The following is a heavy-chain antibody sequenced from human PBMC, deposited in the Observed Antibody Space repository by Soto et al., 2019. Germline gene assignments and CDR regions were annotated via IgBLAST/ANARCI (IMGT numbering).Heavy chain of an antibody. D-gene: IGHD2-21*02. CDR1: GYTFRNYI. CDR2: ISPYNGNT. J-gene: IGHJ6*02. Sequence: QVQLVQSAGEVKKPGASAIVSCQASGYTFRNYIIAWLRQAPGQGLEWMGWISPYNGNTNYARQFRGRGTLTTYTSTSASYLELRNLGSDDAATYYCARYCAGNACYSRHYYAMDVWGQGTTVSVSS. V-gene: IGHV1-18*01. CDR3: ARYCAGNACYSRHYYAMDV.